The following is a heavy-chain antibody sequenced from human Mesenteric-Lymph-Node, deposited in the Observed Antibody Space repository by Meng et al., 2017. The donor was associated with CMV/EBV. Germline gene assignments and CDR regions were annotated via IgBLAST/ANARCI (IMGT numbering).Heavy chain of an antibody. Sequence: SLKISCAASGFTFSSYGMHWVRQAPGKGLEWVAVIWYNGSNKYYADSVKGRFTISRDNSKNTLYLQMNSLRAEDTAVYYCAKDMRRVYYYGMDVWGQGTTVTVSS. CDR2: IWYNGSNK. CDR1: GFTFSSYG. CDR3: AKDMRRVYYYGMDV. D-gene: IGHD2-2*01. J-gene: IGHJ6*02. V-gene: IGHV3-33*06.